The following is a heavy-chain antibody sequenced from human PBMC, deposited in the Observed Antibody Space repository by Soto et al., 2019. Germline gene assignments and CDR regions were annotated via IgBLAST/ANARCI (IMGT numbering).Heavy chain of an antibody. D-gene: IGHD3-22*01. CDR2: IYHSGNT. V-gene: IGHV4-4*02. CDR3: ARVHVGYYYDTSGYPDY. CDR1: GGSISSSNW. J-gene: IGHJ4*02. Sequence: LSLTCAVSGGSISSSNWWSWVRQPPGKGLEWIGEIYHSGNTKYNPSLESRVTISVDTSKNQFSLKLTSVTAADTAVYYCARVHVGYYYDTSGYPDYWGQGTLVTVSS.